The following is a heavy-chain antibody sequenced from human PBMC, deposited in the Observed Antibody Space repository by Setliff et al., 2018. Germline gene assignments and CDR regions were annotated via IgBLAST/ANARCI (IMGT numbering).Heavy chain of an antibody. CDR3: ARQIAYGDFLYFDY. CDR1: GYSISSGYY. Sequence: SETLSLTCSVSGYSISSGYYWGWIRQPPGKGLEWIGSIYHNGNSYYNPSLKSRVTISVDTSKNQLSLKLNSVTAADTAVYYCARQIAYGDFLYFDYWGQGTLVTVSS. V-gene: IGHV4-38-2*01. D-gene: IGHD4-17*01. J-gene: IGHJ4*02. CDR2: IYHNGNS.